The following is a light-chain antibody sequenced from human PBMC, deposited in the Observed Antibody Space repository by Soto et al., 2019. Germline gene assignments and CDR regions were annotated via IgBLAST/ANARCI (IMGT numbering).Light chain of an antibody. Sequence: QSALTQPASVSGSPGQSITISCAGTSSDIGGYNYVSWYQQHPGKAPKVMIYEVSNRPSGVSNRFSGSKSGNTASLTISGLQAEDEADYYCISYTGSSTSYVFGSGTKVTVL. V-gene: IGLV2-14*01. CDR3: ISYTGSSTSYV. CDR1: SSDIGGYNY. CDR2: EVS. J-gene: IGLJ1*01.